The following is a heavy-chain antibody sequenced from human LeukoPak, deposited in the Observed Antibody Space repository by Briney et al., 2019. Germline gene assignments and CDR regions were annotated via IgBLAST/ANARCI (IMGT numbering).Heavy chain of an antibody. J-gene: IGHJ4*02. Sequence: GGSLRLSCAASGYPFSGSDIHWVRQAPGKGLEWVAFVSHEGSSKFYAESVKGRFGISRDNSKSTTYLQMNGLRADDTAVYYCAKTTGGWPRFFDHWGQGTLVTVSS. CDR2: VSHEGSSK. CDR3: AKTTGGWPRFFDH. D-gene: IGHD6-19*01. V-gene: IGHV3-30*18. CDR1: GYPFSGSD.